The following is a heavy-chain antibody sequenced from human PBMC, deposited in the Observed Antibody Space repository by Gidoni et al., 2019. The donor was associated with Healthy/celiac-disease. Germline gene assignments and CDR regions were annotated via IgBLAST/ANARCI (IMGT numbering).Heavy chain of an antibody. V-gene: IGHV3-53*01. D-gene: IGHD2-15*01. CDR2: IYSGGST. CDR3: ARERVVAHGMKYFDY. CDR1: GFTVSSNY. J-gene: IGHJ4*02. Sequence: EVQLVESGGGLIQPGGSLRLSCAASGFTVSSNYMSWVRQAPGKGLEWVSVIYSGGSTYYADSVKGRFTISRDNSKNTLYLQMNSLRAEDTAVYYCARERVVAHGMKYFDYWGQGTLVTVSS.